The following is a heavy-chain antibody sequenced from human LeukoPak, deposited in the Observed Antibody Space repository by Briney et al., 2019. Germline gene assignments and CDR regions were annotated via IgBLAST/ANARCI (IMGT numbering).Heavy chain of an antibody. CDR1: GFTFSSYE. V-gene: IGHV3-30*18. CDR2: ISYDGGIK. CDR3: AKIKGQWLTDY. Sequence: GGSLRLSCAASGFTFSSYEMSWVRQAPGKGLEWVAIISYDGGIKYYADPVKGRFTISRDNSKNTVYLQMNNLRAEDTAVYYCAKIKGQWLTDYWGQGTLVTVSS. J-gene: IGHJ4*02. D-gene: IGHD6-19*01.